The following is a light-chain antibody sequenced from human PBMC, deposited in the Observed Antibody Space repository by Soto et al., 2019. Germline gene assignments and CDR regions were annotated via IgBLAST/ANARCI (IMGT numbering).Light chain of an antibody. CDR1: NSNVGNNF. V-gene: IGLV1-51*01. J-gene: IGLJ2*01. CDR2: DTN. CDR3: GTWDYSLSAVV. Sequence: QSVLTQPPSVSAAPGQKITISCSGSNSNVGNNFVSWYQHLPGTAPKLLIYDTNKRPSGIPDRFSGSKSGTSATLGITGLQTGDEADYFCGTWDYSLSAVVFGGGTKLTVI.